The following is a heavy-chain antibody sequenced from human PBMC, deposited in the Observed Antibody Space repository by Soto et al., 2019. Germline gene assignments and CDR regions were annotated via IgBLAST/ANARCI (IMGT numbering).Heavy chain of an antibody. D-gene: IGHD6-19*01. Sequence: GGSLRLSCSASGFIFSSYAMSWVRQAPGKGLEWVSAISASGDNAYYADSVKGRFTISRDRSKSLYLQMKSLRAEDTAIYYCAKFFVAGTRGYFDSWGQGTLVTVSS. V-gene: IGHV3-23*01. CDR1: GFIFSSYA. CDR2: ISASGDNA. CDR3: AKFFVAGTRGYFDS. J-gene: IGHJ4*02.